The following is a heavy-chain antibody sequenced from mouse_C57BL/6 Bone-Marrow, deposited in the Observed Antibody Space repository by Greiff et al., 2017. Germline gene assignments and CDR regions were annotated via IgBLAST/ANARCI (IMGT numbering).Heavy chain of an antibody. CDR2: IHPNSGST. CDR3: ARVDYSNYVDWYFDV. J-gene: IGHJ1*03. V-gene: IGHV1-64*01. D-gene: IGHD2-5*01. CDR1: GYTFTSYW. Sequence: VKLMESGAELVKPGASVKLSCKASGYTFTSYWMHWVKQRPGQGLEWIGMIHPNSGSTNYNEKFKSKATLTVDKSSSTAYMQLSSLTSEDSAVYYCARVDYSNYVDWYFDVWGTGTTVTVSS.